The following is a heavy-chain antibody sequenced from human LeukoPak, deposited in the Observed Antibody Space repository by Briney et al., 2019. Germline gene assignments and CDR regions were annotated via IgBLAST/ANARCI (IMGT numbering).Heavy chain of an antibody. CDR3: ASTGYSFGGSCYSNYFDH. CDR1: GDSIRRFY. Sequence: SETLSLTSTVCGDSIRRFYWSWIRQPPGKGLEWIGYIYFSGSTNYNPSLKSRVTVSLDTTKNQVSLKLSSVSAADTAVYSCASTGYSFGGSCYSNYFDHWGQGTLVTVSS. J-gene: IGHJ4*02. D-gene: IGHD2-15*01. CDR2: IYFSGST. V-gene: IGHV4-59*08.